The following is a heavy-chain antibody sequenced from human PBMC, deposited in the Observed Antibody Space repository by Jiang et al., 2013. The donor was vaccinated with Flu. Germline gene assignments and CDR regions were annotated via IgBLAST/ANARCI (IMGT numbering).Heavy chain of an antibody. V-gene: IGHV2-5*02. D-gene: IGHD3-10*01. CDR2: IYWDDDK. CDR3: AHMDRFEEGNYFDY. Sequence: KPTQTLTLTCTFSGFSLSTSGVGVGWIRQPPGKALEWLALIYWDDDKRYSPSLKSRLTITKDTSKNQVVLTMTNMDPVDTATYYCAHMDRFEEGNYFDYWGQGTLVTVSS. J-gene: IGHJ4*02. CDR1: GFSLSTSGVG.